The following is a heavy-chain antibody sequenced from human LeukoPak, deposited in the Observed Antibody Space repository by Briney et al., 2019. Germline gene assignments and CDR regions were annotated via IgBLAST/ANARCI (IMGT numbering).Heavy chain of an antibody. CDR2: ISGSGGST. CDR1: GFTFSSYA. Sequence: PGGSLRLSCAASGFTFSSYAMSWVRQAPGKGLEWVSAISGSGGSTYYADSVKGRFTTSRDNSKNTLYLQMNSLRAEDTAVYYCAKDGEGLGGPFDYWGQGTLVTVSS. V-gene: IGHV3-23*01. CDR3: AKDGEGLGGPFDY. J-gene: IGHJ4*02. D-gene: IGHD3-16*01.